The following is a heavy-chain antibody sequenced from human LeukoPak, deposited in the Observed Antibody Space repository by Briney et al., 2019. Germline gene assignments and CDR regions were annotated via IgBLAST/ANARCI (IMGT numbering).Heavy chain of an antibody. J-gene: IGHJ6*02. CDR3: ARETYYDSSGSPSPRGMDV. CDR2: IYYSGST. Sequence: PSETLSLTCTVSSGSIRTSYCSWIRQPPGKGLEWIGYIYYSGSTNYNPSLKSRVTISVDTSRNQFSLKLNSVTAADTAVYYCARETYYDSSGSPSPRGMDVWGQGTTVTVSS. CDR1: SGSIRTSY. D-gene: IGHD3-22*01. V-gene: IGHV4-59*01.